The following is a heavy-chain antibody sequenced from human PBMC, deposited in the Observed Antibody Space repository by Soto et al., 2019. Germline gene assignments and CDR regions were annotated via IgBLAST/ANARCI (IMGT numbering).Heavy chain of an antibody. CDR2: INPNGGST. Sequence: QVQLVQPGAEVKKPGASVKFSCKASGYIFTNFYIHWVRQAPGQGIEWMGIINPNGGSTNYAQNFQGRVTMTRATPTSTDYMDLSSLRSEDTAVYYCTSGLASGDYWGQGTLITVSS. CDR1: GYIFTNFY. V-gene: IGHV1-46*03. CDR3: TSGLASGDY. D-gene: IGHD6-6*01. J-gene: IGHJ4*02.